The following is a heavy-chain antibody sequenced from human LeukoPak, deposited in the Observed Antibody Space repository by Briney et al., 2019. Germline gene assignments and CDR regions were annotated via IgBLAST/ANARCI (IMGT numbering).Heavy chain of an antibody. CDR1: GYGFTSYW. CDR3: ARSSSYGDYVYYYGMDV. Sequence: GQSLKISCQGSGYGFTSYWIGWMRQVTGKGLEWMGVIYSGDSDTRYSPSFQGQVTISADKSISTTYLQWSSLKASDTAMYYCARSSSYGDYVYYYGMDVWGQGTTVTVSS. D-gene: IGHD4-17*01. J-gene: IGHJ6*02. CDR2: IYSGDSDT. V-gene: IGHV5-51*01.